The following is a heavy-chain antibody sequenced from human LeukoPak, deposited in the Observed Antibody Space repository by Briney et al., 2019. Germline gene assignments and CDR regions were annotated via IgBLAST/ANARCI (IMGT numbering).Heavy chain of an antibody. D-gene: IGHD6-13*01. CDR3: ASAGIAAAPSFDC. CDR1: GYSFTNYW. J-gene: IGHJ4*02. Sequence: GGSLKISCKGSGYSFTNYWIGWVRQMPGKGLEWMGIIYPGDSDTRYSPSFQGQVTISADKSISTAYLQWSSLKASDTAMYYCASAGIAAAPSFDCWGQGTLVTVSS. V-gene: IGHV5-51*01. CDR2: IYPGDSDT.